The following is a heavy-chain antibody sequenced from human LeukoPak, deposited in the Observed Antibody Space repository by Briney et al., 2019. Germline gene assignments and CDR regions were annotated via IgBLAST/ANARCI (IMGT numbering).Heavy chain of an antibody. J-gene: IGHJ3*02. V-gene: IGHV4-39*07. CDR1: GGSISSSSYY. CDR3: ARVLWFGELLYAFDI. D-gene: IGHD3-10*01. CDR2: IYYSGST. Sequence: SETLSLTCTVSGGSISSSSYYWGWIRQPPGEGLEWIGSIYYSGSTYYNPSLKSRVTISVDTSKNQFSLKLSSVTAADTAVYYCARVLWFGELLYAFDIWGQGTMVTVSS.